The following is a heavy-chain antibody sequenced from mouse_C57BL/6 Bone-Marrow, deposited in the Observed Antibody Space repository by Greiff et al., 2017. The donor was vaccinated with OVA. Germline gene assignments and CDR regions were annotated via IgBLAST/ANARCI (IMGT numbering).Heavy chain of an antibody. CDR3: ARNGCGYDGAWFAY. Sequence: QVHVKQPGAELVKPGASVKLSCKASGYTFTSYWMHWVKQRPGQGLEWIGMIHPNSGSTNYNEKFKSKATLTVDKSSRTAYMQLSSLTSEDSAVYYCARNGCGYDGAWFAYWGQGTLVTVSA. J-gene: IGHJ3*01. CDR1: GYTFTSYW. D-gene: IGHD2-2*01. CDR2: IHPNSGST. V-gene: IGHV1-64*01.